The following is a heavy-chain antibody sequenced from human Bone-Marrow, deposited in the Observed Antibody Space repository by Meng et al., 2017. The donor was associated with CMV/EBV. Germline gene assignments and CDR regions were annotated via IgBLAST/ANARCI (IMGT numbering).Heavy chain of an antibody. J-gene: IGHJ5*02. CDR1: GFTFSNYW. V-gene: IGHV3-74*01. Sequence: LSLTCAASGFTFSNYWMHWVRQAPGKGLVWVSRINSDGSITNYADSVKGRFTISRDNAQNTLYLQMNSLRAEDTAVYFCARAQFDPWGQGTLVTVSS. CDR3: ARAQFDP. CDR2: INSDGSIT.